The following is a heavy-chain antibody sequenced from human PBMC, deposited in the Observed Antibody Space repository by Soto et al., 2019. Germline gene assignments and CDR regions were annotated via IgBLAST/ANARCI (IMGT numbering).Heavy chain of an antibody. J-gene: IGHJ3*02. D-gene: IGHD5-18*01. Sequence: EVQLLESGGGSVQPGGSLRLSCAASGFTFSSYAMSWVRQAPGKGLEWVSGVSGSGGSKYCVDSVKGRFTISRDNSKNTLYLQMNSLRAEDTAVYYCAKDFGYNYGYDAFDIWGQGTMITVSS. CDR2: VSGSGGSK. CDR1: GFTFSSYA. V-gene: IGHV3-23*01. CDR3: AKDFGYNYGYDAFDI.